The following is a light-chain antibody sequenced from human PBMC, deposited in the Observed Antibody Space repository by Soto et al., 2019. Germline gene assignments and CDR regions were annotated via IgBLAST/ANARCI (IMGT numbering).Light chain of an antibody. CDR1: QGISSY. V-gene: IGKV1-12*01. J-gene: IGKJ1*01. Sequence: DIQMTQSPSSVSASVGDRVTITFRASQGISSYLAWYQQKPGKAPKLLIYAASTLQSGVPSRFSGSGSGTDFTLTISSLQSEDFATYYCQQYKSFWTFGQGTKVDIK. CDR3: QQYKSFWT. CDR2: AAS.